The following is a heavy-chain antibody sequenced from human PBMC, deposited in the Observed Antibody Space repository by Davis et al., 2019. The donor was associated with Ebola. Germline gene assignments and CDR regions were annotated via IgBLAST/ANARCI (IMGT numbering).Heavy chain of an antibody. CDR3: VRDITAPGSFLYFNY. CDR2: IDRSGSTI. Sequence: PGGSLRLSCVASGFTFSDYQMTWIRQAPGKGLEWVSYIDRSGSTIFYRDSVQGRFTISRDNARNSLYLQMNSLRVEDTAVYYCVRDITAPGSFLYFNYWGQGTLVTVSS. CDR1: GFTFSDYQ. V-gene: IGHV3-11*04. J-gene: IGHJ4*02. D-gene: IGHD6-13*01.